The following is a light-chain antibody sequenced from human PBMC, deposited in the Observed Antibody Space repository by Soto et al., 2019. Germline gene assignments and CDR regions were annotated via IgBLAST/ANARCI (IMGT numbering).Light chain of an antibody. CDR1: QSISSY. CDR2: AAS. Sequence: DIQTTQSPSSLSASVGDRVTITCRASQSISSYLNWYQQKPGKAPKLLIYAASSLQSGVPSRFSGSGSGTDFTLTISSLQPEDFATYYCQQSYSTPQMYTFGQGTKLEIK. V-gene: IGKV1-39*01. CDR3: QQSYSTPQMYT. J-gene: IGKJ2*01.